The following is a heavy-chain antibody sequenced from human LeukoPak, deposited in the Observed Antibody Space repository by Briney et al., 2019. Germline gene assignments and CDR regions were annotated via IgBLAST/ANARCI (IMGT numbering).Heavy chain of an antibody. CDR3: AKGTSGWYWRFDY. CDR2: ITGGGTTT. CDR1: GGSISSYY. V-gene: IGHV3-23*01. J-gene: IGHJ4*02. D-gene: IGHD6-19*01. Sequence: ETLSLTCTVSGGSISSYYWSWVRQAPGKGLEWVSGITGGGTTTSYTDSVKGRFTISRDNSKNTLFLQMNSLRAEDTAVYYCAKGTSGWYWRFDYWGQGTLVTVSS.